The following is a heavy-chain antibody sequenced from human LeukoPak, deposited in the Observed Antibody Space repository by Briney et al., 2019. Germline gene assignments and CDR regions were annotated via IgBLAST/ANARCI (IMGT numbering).Heavy chain of an antibody. V-gene: IGHV4-34*01. J-gene: IGHJ4*02. CDR1: GGSFSGYY. CDR3: ARLVGATTLTDSFDY. Sequence: SETLSLTCAVYGGSFSGYYWSWIRQPPGKGLEWIEEINHSGSTNYNPSLKSRVTISVDTSKNQFSLKLSSVTAADTAVYYCARLVGATTLTDSFDYWGQGTLVTVSS. CDR2: INHSGST. D-gene: IGHD1-26*01.